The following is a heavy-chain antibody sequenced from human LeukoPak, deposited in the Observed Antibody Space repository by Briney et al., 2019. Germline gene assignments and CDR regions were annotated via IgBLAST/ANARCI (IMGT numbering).Heavy chain of an antibody. CDR1: AFIFSGHW. Sequence: GGSLRLSYEGSAFIFSGHWMNWVRQAPGKGLEWVANINQNGNEKYYVDSVKGRFTISRDNAKNSLYLQMNSLRAEDTAVHYCAGGSGWVSVDWGQGTLVTVSS. CDR3: AGGSGWVSVD. CDR2: INQNGNEK. J-gene: IGHJ4*02. D-gene: IGHD6-19*01. V-gene: IGHV3-7*03.